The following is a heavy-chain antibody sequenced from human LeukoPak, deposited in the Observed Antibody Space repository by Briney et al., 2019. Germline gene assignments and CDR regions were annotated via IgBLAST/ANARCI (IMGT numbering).Heavy chain of an antibody. CDR2: ISGSGGST. J-gene: IGHJ5*02. CDR3: ARANDILTGPNWFHA. V-gene: IGHV3-23*01. CDR1: GFTFSSYA. D-gene: IGHD3-9*01. Sequence: PGGSLRLSCAASGFTFSSYAMSWVRQAPGKGLEWVSAISGSGGSTYYADSVKGRFTISRDNAKNSLYLQMNSLRAEDTAVYYCARANDILTGPNWFHAWGQGTLVTVSS.